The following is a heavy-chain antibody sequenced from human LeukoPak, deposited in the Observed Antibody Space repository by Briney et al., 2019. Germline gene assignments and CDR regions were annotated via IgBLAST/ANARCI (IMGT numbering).Heavy chain of an antibody. J-gene: IGHJ5*02. CDR2: MNPNSGNT. V-gene: IGHV1-8*01. Sequence: ASVKVSCKASGYTFTSYDTNWVRQATGQGLEWMGWMNPNSGNTGYAQKFQGRVTMTRNTSISTAYMELSSLRSEDTAVYYCARASSARSWFDPWGQGTLVTVSS. D-gene: IGHD1-26*01. CDR1: GYTFTSYD. CDR3: ARASSARSWFDP.